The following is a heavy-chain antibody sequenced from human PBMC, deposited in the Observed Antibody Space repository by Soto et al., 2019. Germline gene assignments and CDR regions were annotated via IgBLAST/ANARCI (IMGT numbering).Heavy chain of an antibody. V-gene: IGHV3-30*04. J-gene: IGHJ6*02. CDR3: ARSRNGYEAPYYYYAMDV. CDR1: GFTFSDYA. Sequence: GGSLRLSCAPSGFTFSDYAMHWVRQAPGKGLEWVAVVSHDGRNTHYADSVKGRFTISRDSSKNTVSLEMTSLRAEDTAVYYCARSRNGYEAPYYYYAMDVWGQGTTVTVSS. CDR2: VSHDGRNT. D-gene: IGHD5-18*01.